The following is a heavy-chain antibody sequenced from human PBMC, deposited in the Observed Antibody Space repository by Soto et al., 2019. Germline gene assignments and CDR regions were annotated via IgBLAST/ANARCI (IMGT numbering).Heavy chain of an antibody. CDR3: AGGGLWFGELSYYGMDV. Sequence: QVQLVESGGGVVQPGRSLRLSCAASGFTFSSYGMHWVRQAPGKGLEWVAVIWYDGSNKYYADSVKGRFTISRDNSKNTLYLQMNSLRAEDTAVYYCAGGGLWFGELSYYGMDVWGQGTTVTVSS. CDR2: IWYDGSNK. D-gene: IGHD3-10*01. CDR1: GFTFSSYG. J-gene: IGHJ6*02. V-gene: IGHV3-33*01.